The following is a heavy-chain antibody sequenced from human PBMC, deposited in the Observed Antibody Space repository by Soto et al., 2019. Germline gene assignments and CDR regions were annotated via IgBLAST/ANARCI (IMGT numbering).Heavy chain of an antibody. CDR2: TYYRSQWYS. D-gene: IGHD2-8*02. V-gene: IGHV6-1*01. CDR1: GASVSSNSGV. J-gene: IGHJ4*02. Sequence: QVQLLESGPGLVKSSQTLSLTCAISGASVSSNSGVWPWIRQSPSRGLEWLGRTYYRSQWYSDYARSVRSRITVSPDTSKNQFSLHLSSMTPEDTAVYYCVRSSHWSFDSWGQGALVIVSS. CDR3: VRSSHWSFDS.